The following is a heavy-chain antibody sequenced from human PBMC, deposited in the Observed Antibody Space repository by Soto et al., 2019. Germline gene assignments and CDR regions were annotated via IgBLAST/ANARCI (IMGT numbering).Heavy chain of an antibody. Sequence: QVQLEQSGSEVKKSGSSVKVSCKASGYSFSSHAITWVRQAHGQGLEWMGGIIPVFGTPSYAQKFQGRVTISADKSTNTSYLEVRSLRSEDTAVYYCARGGALSSSWYWGDGLDSWGQGTQVTVSS. CDR3: ARGGALSSSWYWGDGLDS. J-gene: IGHJ4*02. CDR1: GYSFSSHA. CDR2: IIPVFGTP. D-gene: IGHD6-13*01. V-gene: IGHV1-69*06.